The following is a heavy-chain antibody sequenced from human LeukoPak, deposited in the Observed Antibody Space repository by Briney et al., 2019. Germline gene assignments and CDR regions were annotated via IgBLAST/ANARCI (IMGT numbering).Heavy chain of an antibody. D-gene: IGHD3-10*01. Sequence: SQTLSLTCTVSGGSISSGSYYWSWIRQPAGKGLEWIGRIYTSGSTDYNPSLKSRVTISLDTSKNQFSLKLSSVTAADTAVYYCAGNYYGSGSYYSEDRYWGQGTLVTVSS. CDR3: AGNYYGSGSYYSEDRY. J-gene: IGHJ4*02. CDR2: IYTSGST. CDR1: GGSISSGSYY. V-gene: IGHV4-61*02.